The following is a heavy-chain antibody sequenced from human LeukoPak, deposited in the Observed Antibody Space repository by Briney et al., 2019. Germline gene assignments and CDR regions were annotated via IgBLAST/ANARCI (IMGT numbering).Heavy chain of an antibody. CDR3: ATLLGWSSGWYFGY. V-gene: IGHV4-59*01. J-gene: IGHJ4*02. CDR2: IYYSGST. Sequence: SETLSLTCTVSGGSISSYYWSWIRQPPGKGLEWIGYIYYSGSTNYNPSLKSRVTISVDTSKNQFSLKLSSVTAADTAVYYCATLLGWSSGWYFGYWGQGTLVTVS. D-gene: IGHD6-19*01. CDR1: GGSISSYY.